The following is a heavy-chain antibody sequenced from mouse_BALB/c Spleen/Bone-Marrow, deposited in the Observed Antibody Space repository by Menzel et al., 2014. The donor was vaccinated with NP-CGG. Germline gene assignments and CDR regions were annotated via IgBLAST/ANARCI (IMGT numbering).Heavy chain of an antibody. D-gene: IGHD1-1*02. CDR3: TRDVGGYAY. CDR2: IYPSASYT. J-gene: IGHJ3*01. Sequence: GLDPVSRSASGKLSSNSSAYTFTSYWRNRVKHMPGQGLEWIGNIYPSASYTNYNQKYKLKATSTADKSSSTTYMDLSRPASEDSAVYYCTRDVGGYAYWNQAALVTISA. V-gene: IGHV1-69*02. CDR1: AYTFTSYW.